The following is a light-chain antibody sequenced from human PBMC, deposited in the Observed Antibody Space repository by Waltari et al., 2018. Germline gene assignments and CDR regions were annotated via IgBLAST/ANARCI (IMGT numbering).Light chain of an antibody. V-gene: IGKV3-11*01. CDR1: QSVSNY. J-gene: IGKJ5*01. CDR3: QQRSNPIT. Sequence: DIVLPQSPPTLSLSPGERATLSCRASQSVSNYLAWYQQKPGQAPRLLIYGASNRVTGIPARFSGSGSGTDFTLTISSLEPGDFAVYYCQQRSNPITFGQGTRLEIK. CDR2: GAS.